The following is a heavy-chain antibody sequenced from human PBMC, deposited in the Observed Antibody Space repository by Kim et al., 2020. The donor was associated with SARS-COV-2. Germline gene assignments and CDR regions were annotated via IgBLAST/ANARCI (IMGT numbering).Heavy chain of an antibody. CDR2: IYPGDSDT. J-gene: IGHJ3*02. CDR3: ARYTVEMATEWELDAFDI. V-gene: IGHV5-51*01. Sequence: GESLKISCKGSGYSFTSYWIGWVRQMPGKGLEWMGIIYPGDSDTRYSPSFQGQVTISADKSISTAYLQWSSLKASDTAMYYCARYTVEMATEWELDAFDIWGQGTMVTVSS. D-gene: IGHD1-26*01. CDR1: GYSFTSYW.